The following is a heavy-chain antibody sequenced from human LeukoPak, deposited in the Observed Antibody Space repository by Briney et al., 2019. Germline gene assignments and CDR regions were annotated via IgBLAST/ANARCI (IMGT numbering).Heavy chain of an antibody. J-gene: IGHJ4*02. CDR2: VNPNSGGT. D-gene: IGHD3-9*01. Sequence: ASVTVSCTSSVYTFTVYYMHWVRQAPGQGLEWVGWVNPNSGGTNYAQKFQGRVTMTRDTSISTAYMELSRLRSDDTAVYYCVTDSVPYYDILTGTFDYWGQGTLVTVSS. CDR3: VTDSVPYYDILTGTFDY. CDR1: VYTFTVYY. V-gene: IGHV1-2*02.